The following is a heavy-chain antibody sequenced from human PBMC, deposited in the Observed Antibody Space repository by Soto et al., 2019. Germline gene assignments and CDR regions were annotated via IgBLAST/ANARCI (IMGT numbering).Heavy chain of an antibody. J-gene: IGHJ4*02. V-gene: IGHV1-3*01. CDR1: GYTFTYYT. CDR2: ISSGNGNT. D-gene: IGHD6-6*01. Sequence: QVQLVQSGAEVKEPGASVKVSCKASGYTFTYYTIHWVRQAPGQGLEWMGSISSGNGNTKFSQKFQDRVTFTRDTSEGTAYMELGSLRSDDTAVNYCARKRQLVYFDYWGQGTLVTVSS. CDR3: ARKRQLVYFDY.